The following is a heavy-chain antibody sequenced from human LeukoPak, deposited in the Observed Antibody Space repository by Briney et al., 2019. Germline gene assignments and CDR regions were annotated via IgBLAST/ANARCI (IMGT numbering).Heavy chain of an antibody. Sequence: GGSLRLSCAASGFTFSSYGMHWVRQAPGKGLEWEAIIWYDGSNKYYADSVKGRFTISRDNSKNTLYLQMNSLRAEDTAVYYCARSRPSSGRRDYYYYGMDVWGQGTTVTVSS. J-gene: IGHJ6*02. V-gene: IGHV3-33*01. CDR3: ARSRPSSGRRDYYYYGMDV. CDR2: IWYDGSNK. D-gene: IGHD6-19*01. CDR1: GFTFSSYG.